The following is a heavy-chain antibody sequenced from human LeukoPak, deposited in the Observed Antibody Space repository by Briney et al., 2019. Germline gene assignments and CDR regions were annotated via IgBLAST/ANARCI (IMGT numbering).Heavy chain of an antibody. J-gene: IGHJ6*02. CDR1: GASISSYD. Sequence: SETRSLTCTVSGASISSYDWGWIRQPPWKGLEGIWNIYDSEITSQSPSLKSRVTISVDTSQNKLSLNLSSVTAADTAVYYCTRHSRVFYGSGSYFLNSMDVWGQGTTVTVSS. D-gene: IGHD3-10*01. CDR3: TRHSRVFYGSGSYFLNSMDV. V-gene: IGHV4-59*08. CDR2: IYDSEIT.